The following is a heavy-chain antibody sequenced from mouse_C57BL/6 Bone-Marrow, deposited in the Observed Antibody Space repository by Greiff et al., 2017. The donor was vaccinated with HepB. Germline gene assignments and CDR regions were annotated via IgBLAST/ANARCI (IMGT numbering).Heavy chain of an antibody. D-gene: IGHD1-1*01. CDR1: GFTFSDYG. V-gene: IGHV5-17*01. Sequence: EVKLVESGGGLVKPGGSLKLSCAASGFTFSDYGMHWVRQAPEKGLEWVAYISSGSSTIYYADTVKGRFTISSDNAKNTLFLQMTSLRSEDTAMYYCARNYGSPLDYWGQGTTLTVSS. CDR3: ARNYGSPLDY. CDR2: ISSGSSTI. J-gene: IGHJ2*01.